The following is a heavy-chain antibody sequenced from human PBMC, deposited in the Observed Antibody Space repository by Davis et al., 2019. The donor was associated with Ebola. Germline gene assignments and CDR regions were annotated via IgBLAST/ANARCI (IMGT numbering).Heavy chain of an antibody. V-gene: IGHV3-30-3*01. CDR1: GFTFSSYA. CDR2: ISYDGSNK. Sequence: GESLKISCAASGFTFSSYAMHWVRQAPGKGLEWVAVISYDGSNKYYADSVKGRFTISRDNSKNTLYLQMNSLRAEDTAVYYCAKPLGAAAAYYYYYGMDVWGQGTTVTVSS. CDR3: AKPLGAAAAYYYYYGMDV. D-gene: IGHD6-13*01. J-gene: IGHJ6*02.